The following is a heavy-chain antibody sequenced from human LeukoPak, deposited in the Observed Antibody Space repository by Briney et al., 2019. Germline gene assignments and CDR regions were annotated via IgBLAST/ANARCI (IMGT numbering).Heavy chain of an antibody. V-gene: IGHV3-23*01. D-gene: IGHD3-16*01. CDR2: IGGTGVRT. Sequence: PGGSLRLSYASSGFTFSSYAMSWVRQAPGKGLEWVSTIGGTGVRTYYADPVKGRFTISRDNSKNTLYLQINSLRAEDTAVYFCAKDRLGGPYFFHYWGQGTLVTVSS. CDR1: GFTFSSYA. J-gene: IGHJ4*02. CDR3: AKDRLGGPYFFHY.